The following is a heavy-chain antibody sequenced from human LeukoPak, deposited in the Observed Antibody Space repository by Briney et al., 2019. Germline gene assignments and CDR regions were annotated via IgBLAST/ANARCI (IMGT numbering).Heavy chain of an antibody. Sequence: SETLSLTCTVSGGSISNYYWNWIRQPAGKGLEWIGRIYSSGITSHNPSLKGRVTLSVDTSKNQISLKLSSVTAADTAVYFCARDQGGYSSGLSFDNWGQGTLVTVSS. CDR1: GGSISNYY. V-gene: IGHV4-4*07. J-gene: IGHJ4*02. CDR3: ARDQGGYSSGLSFDN. CDR2: IYSSGIT. D-gene: IGHD6-19*01.